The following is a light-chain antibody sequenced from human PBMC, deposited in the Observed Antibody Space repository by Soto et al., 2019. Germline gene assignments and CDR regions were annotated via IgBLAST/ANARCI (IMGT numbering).Light chain of an antibody. CDR2: RTS. CDR3: QQRSNWPPIT. V-gene: IGKV3-11*01. J-gene: IGKJ5*01. Sequence: ENVLTQSPASLSLSPGETATLSCRASQSVRGHLAWYQQKPGQAPRLLMFRTSSRATGFPARFSGSGSGTEFNLTISSLEPEDFAIYYCQQRSNWPPITFGQGTRLEIK. CDR1: QSVRGH.